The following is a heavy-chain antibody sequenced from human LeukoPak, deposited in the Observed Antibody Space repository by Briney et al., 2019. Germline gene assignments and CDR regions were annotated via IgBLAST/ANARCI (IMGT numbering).Heavy chain of an antibody. CDR3: ARTVPASALDY. CDR1: GGSFSGYY. V-gene: IGHV4-34*01. Sequence: KPSETLSLTCAVYGGSFSGYYWSWIRQPPGKGLEWIGEINHSGSTNYNPSLKSRVTISVDTSKNQFSLKLSSVTAADTAVYYCARTVPASALDYWGQGTLVTVSS. CDR2: INHSGST. J-gene: IGHJ4*02.